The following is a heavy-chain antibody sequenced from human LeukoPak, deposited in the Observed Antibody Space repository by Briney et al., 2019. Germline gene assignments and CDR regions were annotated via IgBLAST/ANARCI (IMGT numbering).Heavy chain of an antibody. Sequence: GGSLRLSCAASGFTFDDYAMHWVRQAPGKGLEWVSGISWNSGSMGYADSVKGRFTISRDNAKNSLYLQMNSLRAEDTALYYCAKVDGLTDAFDIWGQGTMVTVSS. V-gene: IGHV3-9*01. CDR2: ISWNSGSM. J-gene: IGHJ3*02. CDR1: GFTFDDYA. D-gene: IGHD5-24*01. CDR3: AKVDGLTDAFDI.